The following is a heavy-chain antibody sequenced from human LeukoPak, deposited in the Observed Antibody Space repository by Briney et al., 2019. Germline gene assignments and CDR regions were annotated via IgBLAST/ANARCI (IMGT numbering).Heavy chain of an antibody. CDR3: ARREYSYGYRYDY. CDR2: ISSSGSTI. Sequence: TGGSLRLSCAASGFTFSDYYMSWIRQAPGKGLEWVSYISSSGSTIYYADSVKGRFTISRDNAKNSLYLQMNSLRAEDTAVYYCARREYSYGYRYDYWGQGTLVTVSS. V-gene: IGHV3-11*04. CDR1: GFTFSDYY. J-gene: IGHJ4*02. D-gene: IGHD5-18*01.